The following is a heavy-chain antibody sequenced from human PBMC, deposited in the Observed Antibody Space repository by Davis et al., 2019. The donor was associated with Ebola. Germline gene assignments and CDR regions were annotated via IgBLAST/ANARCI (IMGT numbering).Heavy chain of an antibody. Sequence: GESLKISCAASGFTFSNAWMSWVRQAPGKGLEWVGRIKSKTDGGTTDYAAPVKGRFTISRDDSKNTLYLQMNSLKTEDTAVYYCTTTQSLRFLEWLLFEYYYYMDVWGKGTTVTVSS. CDR2: IKSKTDGGTT. CDR1: GFTFSNAW. CDR3: TTTQSLRFLEWLLFEYYYYMDV. D-gene: IGHD3-3*01. J-gene: IGHJ6*03. V-gene: IGHV3-15*01.